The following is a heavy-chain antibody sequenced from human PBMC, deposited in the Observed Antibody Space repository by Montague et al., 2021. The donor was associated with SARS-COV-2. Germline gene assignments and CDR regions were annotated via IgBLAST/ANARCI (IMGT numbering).Heavy chain of an antibody. Sequence: PALVKPTQTLTLTCTFSGFSLSTPHVGVGWIRQPPGKALEWVAVIYSNDEKRYSPSLRNRLTITKDTAKNQVVLSLTYVDPVDTATYYCAHLIRYYDIFTGIPFDYWGQGSQVTVSS. CDR3: AHLIRYYDIFTGIPFDY. V-gene: IGHV2-5*01. J-gene: IGHJ4*02. CDR1: GFSLSTPHVG. D-gene: IGHD3-9*01. CDR2: IYSNDEK.